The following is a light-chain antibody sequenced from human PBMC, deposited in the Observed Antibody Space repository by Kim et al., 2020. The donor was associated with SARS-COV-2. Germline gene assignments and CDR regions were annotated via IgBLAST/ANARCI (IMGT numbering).Light chain of an antibody. J-gene: IGKJ1*01. Sequence: ASVGDRVTITCRASQSIGSWLAWYQQRPGKAPQLLIYDASSLESGVASRFSGSGSGTEFTLTISSLQPDDFATYYCQQYNSDSKTFGQGTKVDIK. V-gene: IGKV1-5*01. CDR2: DAS. CDR3: QQYNSDSKT. CDR1: QSIGSW.